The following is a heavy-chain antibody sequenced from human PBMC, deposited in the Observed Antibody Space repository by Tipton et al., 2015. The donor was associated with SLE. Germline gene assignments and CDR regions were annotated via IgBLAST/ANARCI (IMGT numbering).Heavy chain of an antibody. CDR1: GFSFSSYE. CDR2: ISASGTTT. V-gene: IGHV3-48*03. CDR3: ARDRGGESPGYDY. D-gene: IGHD5-12*01. Sequence: SLRLSCAASGFSFSSYEVTWVRQAPGKGLEWISYISASGTTTYYADSVRGRFTISRDNAQNSLFLQMSSLRVEDTAVYYCARDRGGESPGYDYWGQGTLVTVSS. J-gene: IGHJ4*02.